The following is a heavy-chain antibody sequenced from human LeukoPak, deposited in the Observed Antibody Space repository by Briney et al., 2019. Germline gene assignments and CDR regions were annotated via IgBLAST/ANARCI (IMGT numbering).Heavy chain of an antibody. V-gene: IGHV4-59*01. Sequence: SETLSLTCTVSGGSISSYYWSWIRQPPGKGLEWIGYIYYSGSTNHNPSLKSRVTISVDTSKNQFSLKLSSVTAADTAVYYCARYVVTAAVEYFQHWGQGTLVTVSS. CDR3: ARYVVTAAVEYFQH. CDR1: GGSISSYY. J-gene: IGHJ1*01. D-gene: IGHD2-21*02. CDR2: IYYSGST.